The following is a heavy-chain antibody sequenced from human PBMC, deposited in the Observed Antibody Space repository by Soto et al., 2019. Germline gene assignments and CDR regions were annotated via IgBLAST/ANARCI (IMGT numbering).Heavy chain of an antibody. CDR3: ARGLITGSHYSGGWYYFDS. CDR2: INHSGSA. J-gene: IGHJ4*02. V-gene: IGHV4-30-4*01. Sequence: SETLSLTCSVSGGSISSGDYYWNWIRQPPGKGLQWIGQINHSGSAYYNPSLKSRVTISVHTSNSQFSLELSSVTAADTAVYYCARGLITGSHYSGGWYYFDSWGQGTQVTVS. CDR1: GGSISSGDYY. D-gene: IGHD6-19*01.